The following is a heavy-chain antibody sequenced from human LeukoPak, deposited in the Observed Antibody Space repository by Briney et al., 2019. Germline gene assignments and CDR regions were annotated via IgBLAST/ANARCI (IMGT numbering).Heavy chain of an antibody. CDR3: TKEYYDSSGYLKYFQH. D-gene: IGHD3-22*01. CDR1: GFSFSSSG. V-gene: IGHV3-30*02. CDR2: IGYDGGNK. J-gene: IGHJ1*01. Sequence: PGGSLRLSCAASGFSFSSSGMHWVRQAPGKGLEWVAFIGYDGGNKYYADSVKGRFTISRDISKNTLYLQMNSLRAEDTAVYYCTKEYYDSSGYLKYFQHWGQGTLVTVSS.